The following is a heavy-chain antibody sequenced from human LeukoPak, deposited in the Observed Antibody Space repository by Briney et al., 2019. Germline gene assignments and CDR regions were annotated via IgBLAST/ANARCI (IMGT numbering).Heavy chain of an antibody. CDR3: ATRPAYSSSFDY. CDR2: INPNSGSS. V-gene: IGHV1-2*02. CDR1: GYTFTAYY. J-gene: IGHJ4*02. D-gene: IGHD6-6*01. Sequence: ASVKVSCKTSGYTFTAYYIHWLRQAPGQRPEWMAWINPNSGSSYFAHKFQGRITLTRDTSISTAYMELNRLISDDTAVYYCATRPAYSSSFDYWGQGSLVTVSS.